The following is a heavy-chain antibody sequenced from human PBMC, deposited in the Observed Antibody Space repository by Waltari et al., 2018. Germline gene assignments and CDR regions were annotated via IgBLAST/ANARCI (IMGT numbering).Heavy chain of an antibody. D-gene: IGHD6-13*01. Sequence: EVQLVESGGVVVQPGGSLRLSCAASGFTFSSYSMNWVRQAPGKGLEWVSYISSSSSTIYYADSVKGRFTISRDNAKNSLYLQMNSLRAEDTAVYYCASLSSFLRRDYWGQGTLVTVSS. CDR2: ISSSSSTI. J-gene: IGHJ4*02. CDR3: ASLSSFLRRDY. CDR1: GFTFSSYS. V-gene: IGHV3-48*04.